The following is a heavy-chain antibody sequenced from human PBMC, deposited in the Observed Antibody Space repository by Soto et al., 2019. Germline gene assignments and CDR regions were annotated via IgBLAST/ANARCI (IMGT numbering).Heavy chain of an antibody. CDR1: GFTFSAYW. CDR3: ARVNTLTSAWPFDY. V-gene: IGHV3-74*01. Sequence: LRLSCEASGFTFSAYWMHWVRQAPGKGLEWVSRINSDGSGTTYADSVQGRFTISRDNAKNTVFLQMTSLRAEDTAVYYCARVNTLTSAWPFDYWGQGALVTVSS. D-gene: IGHD6-19*01. CDR2: INSDGSGT. J-gene: IGHJ4*02.